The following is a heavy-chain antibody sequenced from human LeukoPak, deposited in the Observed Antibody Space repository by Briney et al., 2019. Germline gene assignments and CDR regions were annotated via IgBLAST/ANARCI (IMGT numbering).Heavy chain of an antibody. V-gene: IGHV1-2*02. D-gene: IGHD3-10*01. CDR2: INPNSGGT. CDR3: ARDMGAGSYYNGHAFDI. Sequence: ASVKVSCKASGYTFTGYYMHWVRQAPGRGLEWMGWINPNSGGTNYAQKFQGRVTMTRDTSISTAYMELSRLRSDDTAVYYCARDMGAGSYYNGHAFDIWGQGTMVTVSS. CDR1: GYTFTGYY. J-gene: IGHJ3*02.